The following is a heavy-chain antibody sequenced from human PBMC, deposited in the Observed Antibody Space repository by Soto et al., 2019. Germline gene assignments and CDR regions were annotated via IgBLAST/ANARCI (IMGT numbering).Heavy chain of an antibody. J-gene: IGHJ3*02. D-gene: IGHD3-10*01. CDR2: TIPVFNTA. CDR1: GGTLSDHG. V-gene: IGHV1-69*06. Sequence: QVQLEQSGAEVKKPGSPVKVSCKASGGTLSDHGVAWLRQAPGQGLEWMGGTIPVFNTAKYAQKFQGRVTVTADNFTNIAYMELSSLRSEDTAFYFCARGVYGSGNYYTGPSAFDIWGQGTMVIVSS. CDR3: ARGVYGSGNYYTGPSAFDI.